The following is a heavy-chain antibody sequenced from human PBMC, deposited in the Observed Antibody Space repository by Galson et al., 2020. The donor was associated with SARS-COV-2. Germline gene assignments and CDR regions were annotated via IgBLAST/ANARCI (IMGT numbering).Heavy chain of an antibody. CDR1: GYTLTGYY. J-gene: IGHJ4*02. D-gene: IGHD3-22*01. Sequence: ASVKVPCKASGYTLTGYYLHWVRQAPGQGPEWMGWINPNSGGTNHAQKFQGRVTMTRDTSISTAYMELSRLRSDDTAVYYCAREVYDSSGPNYYFDYWGQGTLVTVSS. V-gene: IGHV1-2*02. CDR2: INPNSGGT. CDR3: AREVYDSSGPNYYFDY.